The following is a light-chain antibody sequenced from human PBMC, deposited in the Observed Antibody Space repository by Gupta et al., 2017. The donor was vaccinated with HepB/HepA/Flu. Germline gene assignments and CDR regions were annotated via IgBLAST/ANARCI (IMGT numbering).Light chain of an antibody. Sequence: QSVLTQPPSASRTPGHRVTISCSGSSSNIGSNTVNWYQQLPGTAPKLLIYNNNQRPSGVPDRFSGSKSGTSASLAISGLQSADEADYYCATWDDSLNGWVFGGGTKLTIL. CDR2: NNN. J-gene: IGLJ3*02. CDR1: SSNIGSNT. CDR3: ATWDDSLNGWV. V-gene: IGLV1-44*01.